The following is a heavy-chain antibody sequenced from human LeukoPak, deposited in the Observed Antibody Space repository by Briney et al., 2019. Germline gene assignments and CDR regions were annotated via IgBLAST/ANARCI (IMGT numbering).Heavy chain of an antibody. V-gene: IGHV3-23*01. CDR2: ISGSGGST. J-gene: IGHJ4*02. D-gene: IGHD5-18*01. CDR1: GFTFSSYA. Sequence: PGGSLRLSCAASGFTFSSYAMSWVRQAPGKGLEWVSAISGSGGSTYYADSVKGQFTISRDNSKNTLYLQMNSLRAEDTAVYYCAKDRRSTAMVMLLWDYWGQGTLVTVSS. CDR3: AKDRRSTAMVMLLWDY.